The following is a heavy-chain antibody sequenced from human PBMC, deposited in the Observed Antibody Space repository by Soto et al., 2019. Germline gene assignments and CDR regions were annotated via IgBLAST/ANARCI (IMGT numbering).Heavy chain of an antibody. J-gene: IGHJ5*02. Sequence: EVQLLESGGCLVQPGGSLRLSCAASGFTFISYAMSWVLQATGKGLEWVSAISGSGGSTYYADTVKGRFTISRDNSKNTLYLQMNSLRAEDTAVYYCAKDILEWLPQLDWFDPWGQGTLVTVSS. V-gene: IGHV3-23*01. CDR1: GFTFISYA. D-gene: IGHD3-3*01. CDR2: ISGSGGST. CDR3: AKDILEWLPQLDWFDP.